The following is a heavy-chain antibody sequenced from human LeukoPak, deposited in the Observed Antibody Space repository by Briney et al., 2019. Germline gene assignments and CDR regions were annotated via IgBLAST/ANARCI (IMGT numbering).Heavy chain of an antibody. CDR1: GGSISSGGYY. Sequence: SETLSLTCTVSGGSISSGGYYWSWIRQHPVKGLEWIWYIYYSGSTYYNPSLKSRVTISVDTSKNQFSLKLSSVTAAATAVYYCARDSPPRDDFSYYYYYMDVWGKGTTVTVSS. V-gene: IGHV4-31*03. D-gene: IGHD2-21*02. J-gene: IGHJ6*03. CDR3: ARDSPPRDDFSYYYYYMDV. CDR2: IYYSGST.